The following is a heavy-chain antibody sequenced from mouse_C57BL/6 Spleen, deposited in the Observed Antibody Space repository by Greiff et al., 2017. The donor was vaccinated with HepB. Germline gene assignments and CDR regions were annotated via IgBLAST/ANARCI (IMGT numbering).Heavy chain of an antibody. CDR2: IDPSDSYT. D-gene: IGHD1-1*01. V-gene: IGHV1-69*01. CDR1: GYTFTSYW. J-gene: IGHJ4*01. Sequence: QVQLKQPGAELVMPGASVKLSCKASGYTFTSYWMHWVKQRPGQGLEWIGEIDPSDSYTNYNQKFKGKSTLTVDKSSSTAYMQLSSLTSEDSAVYYCARCDYYGSSYDDMDYWGQGTTVTVSS. CDR3: ARCDYYGSSYDDMDY.